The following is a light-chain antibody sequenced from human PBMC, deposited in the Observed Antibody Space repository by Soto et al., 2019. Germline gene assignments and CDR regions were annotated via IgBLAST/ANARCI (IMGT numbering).Light chain of an antibody. J-gene: IGLJ3*02. CDR3: CSYAASTTWV. CDR2: EGS. V-gene: IGLV2-23*01. Sequence: QSALTQPASVSGSPGQSITISCAGTSSDVGRYNLVSWFQQHPDKAPKLMIYEGSKRPSGVSNRFSGSKSGNTASLTISGLQAEDEADYYCCSYAASTTWVFGGGTKLTVL. CDR1: SSDVGRYNL.